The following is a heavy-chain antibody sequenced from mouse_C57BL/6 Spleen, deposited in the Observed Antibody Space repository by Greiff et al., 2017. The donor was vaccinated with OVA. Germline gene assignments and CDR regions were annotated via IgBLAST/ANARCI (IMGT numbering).Heavy chain of an antibody. CDR2: IYPGSGNT. V-gene: IGHV1-66*01. CDR3: GYGSSYDWYCEG. CDR1: GYSFTSYY. Sequence: VQLQQSGPELVKPGASVKISCKASGYSFTSYYIHWVKQRPGQGLEWIGWIYPGSGNTKYNEKFKGKAPLTADPSSSTAYLQLSSLTSEHSAVYDCGYGSSYDWYCEGWGTGTAVTVSS. D-gene: IGHD1-1*01. J-gene: IGHJ1*03.